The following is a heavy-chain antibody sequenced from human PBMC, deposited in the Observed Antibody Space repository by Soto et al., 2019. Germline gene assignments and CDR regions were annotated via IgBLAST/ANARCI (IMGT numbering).Heavy chain of an antibody. CDR2: ISGSGGST. CDR1: GFTFSSYA. D-gene: IGHD6-13*01. J-gene: IGHJ3*02. CDR3: AKIPHSSSWYLDSFDI. Sequence: EVQLLESGGGLVQPGGSLRLSCAASGFTFSSYAMSWVRQAPGKGLEWVSAISGSGGSTYYADSVKGRFTISSDNSKNTLYLQMNSLWAEDTAVYYCAKIPHSSSWYLDSFDIWGQGTMVTVSS. V-gene: IGHV3-23*01.